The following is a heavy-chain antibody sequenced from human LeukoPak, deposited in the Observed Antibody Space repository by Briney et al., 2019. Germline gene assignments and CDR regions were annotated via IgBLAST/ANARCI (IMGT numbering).Heavy chain of an antibody. J-gene: IGHJ4*02. CDR2: INYNGDNK. CDR1: GFTFSIYT. V-gene: IGHV3-23*01. CDR3: AKDGHCPGALCPTQIAVAGYNDN. Sequence: PGGSLRLSCAASGFTFSIYTMNWVRQAPGKGLEWVSIINYNGDNKYYADSVQGRFTISRDNSKNTVYLQMNSLRAEDTAIYYCAKDGHCPGALCPTQIAVAGYNDNWRQGTLVTVSS. D-gene: IGHD6-19*01.